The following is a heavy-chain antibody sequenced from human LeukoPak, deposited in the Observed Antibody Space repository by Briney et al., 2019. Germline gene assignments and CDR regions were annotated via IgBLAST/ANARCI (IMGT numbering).Heavy chain of an antibody. CDR3: AKDRGYSNYGMDV. CDR1: GFTFSKYA. J-gene: IGHJ6*02. Sequence: GGSLRLSCAASGFTFSKYAMSWVRQAPGKGLEWVAVISYDGSNKYYADSVKGRFTISRDNSKNTLHLQMNSLRAEDTAVYYCAKDRGYSNYGMDVWGQGTTVTVSS. D-gene: IGHD3-22*01. V-gene: IGHV3-30*18. CDR2: ISYDGSNK.